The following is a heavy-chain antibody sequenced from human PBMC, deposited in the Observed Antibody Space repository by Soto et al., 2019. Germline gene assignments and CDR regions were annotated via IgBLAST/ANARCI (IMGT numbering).Heavy chain of an antibody. V-gene: IGHV4-39*01. CDR2: IYYSGST. J-gene: IGHJ6*03. Sequence: SETLSLTCTVSGGSISSSSYYWGWIRQPPGKGLEWIGSIYYSGSTYYNPSLKSRVTISVDTSKNQFSLKLSSVTAADTAVYYCARHSSSSKYYDFWSGYYMDVWGKGTTVTVSS. CDR1: GGSISSSSYY. D-gene: IGHD3-3*01. CDR3: ARHSSSSKYYDFWSGYYMDV.